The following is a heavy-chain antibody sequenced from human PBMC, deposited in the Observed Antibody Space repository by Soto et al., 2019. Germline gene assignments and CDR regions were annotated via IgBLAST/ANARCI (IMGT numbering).Heavy chain of an antibody. CDR1: GGSFRNYG. V-gene: IGHV1-69*01. CDR3: ARARDYDLLTAREYALDV. J-gene: IGHJ6*02. D-gene: IGHD3-9*01. Sequence: QVQLVQSGAEVKKPGSSVRVSCKVSGGSFRNYGITWVRQSPGQGLEWMGGIMPVFGTAVYAQKFQGRVTISADDLTTIASLELSSLSSDDTAVYFCARARDYDLLTAREYALDVWGQGTTVTV. CDR2: IMPVFGTA.